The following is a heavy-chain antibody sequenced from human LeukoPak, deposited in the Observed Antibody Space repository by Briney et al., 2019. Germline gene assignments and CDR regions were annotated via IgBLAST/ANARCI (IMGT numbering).Heavy chain of an antibody. CDR1: GYTLTELS. CDR2: FDPEVGET. J-gene: IGHJ6*02. Sequence: ASVKVSCKVSGYTLTELSIHWVRQAPGKGLEWMGGFDPEVGETIYAQKFQGRVTMTEDTSTDTAYMELSSLRSEDTAVYYCATVDPMLRGVDYYHYGMGVWGQGTTVTVSS. CDR3: ATVDPMLRGVDYYHYGMGV. D-gene: IGHD3-10*01. V-gene: IGHV1-24*01.